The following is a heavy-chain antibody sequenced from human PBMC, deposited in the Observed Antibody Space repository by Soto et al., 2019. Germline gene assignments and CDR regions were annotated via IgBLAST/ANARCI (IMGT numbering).Heavy chain of an antibody. V-gene: IGHV3-21*01. CDR2: ISSSSSYI. D-gene: IGHD3-22*01. CDR3: ARGAHYYDSSGYISDY. Sequence: GGSLRLSCAASGFTFSSYSMNWVRQAPGKGLEWVSSISSSSSYIYYADSVKGRFTISRDNAKNSLYLQMNSLRAEDTAVYYWARGAHYYDSSGYISDYWGQGTLVTVSS. CDR1: GFTFSSYS. J-gene: IGHJ4*02.